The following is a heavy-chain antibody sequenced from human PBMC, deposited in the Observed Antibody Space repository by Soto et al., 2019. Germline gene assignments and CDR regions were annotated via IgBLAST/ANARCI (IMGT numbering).Heavy chain of an antibody. D-gene: IGHD2-8*01. CDR1: GYTFTSSA. Sequence: GASGKLSCKASGYTFTSSAIIWVRQATGQGLEWMGWMNPNSGNTGYAQKFQGGVTMTRNTSISTAYMELSSLRSEDTAVYYCAIGPGILPDIVLMVYAEYYYYGMDVWG. J-gene: IGHJ6*02. V-gene: IGHV1-8*01. CDR3: AIGPGILPDIVLMVYAEYYYYGMDV. CDR2: MNPNSGNT.